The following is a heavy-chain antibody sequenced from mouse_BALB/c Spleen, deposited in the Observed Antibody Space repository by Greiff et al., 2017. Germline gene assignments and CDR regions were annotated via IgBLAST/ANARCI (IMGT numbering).Heavy chain of an antibody. CDR1: GFTFSSYG. D-gene: IGHD2-4*01. V-gene: IGHV5-6*01. Sequence: EVMLVESGGDLVKPGGSLKLSCAASGFTFSSYGMSWVRQTPDKRLEWVATISSGGSYTYYPDSVKGRFTISRDNAKNTLYLQMSSLKSEDTAMYYCARHGGYDYDLAMDYWGQGTSVTVSS. CDR3: ARHGGYDYDLAMDY. CDR2: ISSGGSYT. J-gene: IGHJ4*01.